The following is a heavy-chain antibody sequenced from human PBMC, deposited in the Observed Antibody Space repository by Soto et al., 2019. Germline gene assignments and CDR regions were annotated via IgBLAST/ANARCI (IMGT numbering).Heavy chain of an antibody. Sequence: QVQLVESGGGVVQPGRSLRLSCAASGFTFSSYAMHWVRQAPGKGLEWVAVISYDGSNKYYADSVKGRFTISRDNSKNTLYLQMNSLRAEDTAVYYCARQRCSSTSCYSGDYYYYGMDVWGQGTTVTVSS. J-gene: IGHJ6*02. V-gene: IGHV3-30-3*01. CDR3: ARQRCSSTSCYSGDYYYYGMDV. CDR2: ISYDGSNK. CDR1: GFTFSSYA. D-gene: IGHD2-2*02.